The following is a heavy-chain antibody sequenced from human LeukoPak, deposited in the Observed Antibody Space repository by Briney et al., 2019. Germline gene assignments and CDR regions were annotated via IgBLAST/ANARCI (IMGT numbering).Heavy chain of an antibody. V-gene: IGHV1-8*01. D-gene: IGHD3-10*01. Sequence: ASVKVSCKASGYTFTSYDINWVRQATGQGLEWMGWMNPNSGNTGYAQKFQGRVTMTRNTSISTAYMELSSLRSEDTAVYYCARALTSTMVRGKNWFDPWGQGTLVTVSS. CDR2: MNPNSGNT. J-gene: IGHJ5*02. CDR3: ARALTSTMVRGKNWFDP. CDR1: GYTFTSYD.